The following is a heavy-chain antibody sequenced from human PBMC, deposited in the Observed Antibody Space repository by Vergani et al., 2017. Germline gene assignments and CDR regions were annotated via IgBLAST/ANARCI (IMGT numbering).Heavy chain of an antibody. CDR1: GGSISSYY. Sequence: QVQLQESGPGLVKPSETLSLTFTVSGGSISSYYWSWIRQPPGTGLEWIGYIYYSGSTNYNPSLKGRVTISVDTSKNQFSLKLSSVTAADTAVYYCARGGVATFGSFDYWGQGTLVTVSS. CDR3: ARGGVATFGSFDY. J-gene: IGHJ4*02. CDR2: IYYSGST. D-gene: IGHD3-16*01. V-gene: IGHV4-59*01.